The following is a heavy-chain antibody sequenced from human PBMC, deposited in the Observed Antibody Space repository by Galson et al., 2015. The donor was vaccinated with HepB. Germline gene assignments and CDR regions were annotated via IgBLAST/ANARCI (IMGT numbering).Heavy chain of an antibody. D-gene: IGHD3-10*01. Sequence: SETLSLTCTVSGDSISSYYWTWIRQPAGKGLEWIGRIYTSGNTNYNPSLKSRVTMSVHTSKNQFSLKLSSVTAADTAVYYCAREYYYGSGNWFDPWGQGTLVTVSS. CDR2: IYTSGNT. J-gene: IGHJ5*02. CDR1: GDSISSYY. CDR3: AREYYYGSGNWFDP. V-gene: IGHV4-4*07.